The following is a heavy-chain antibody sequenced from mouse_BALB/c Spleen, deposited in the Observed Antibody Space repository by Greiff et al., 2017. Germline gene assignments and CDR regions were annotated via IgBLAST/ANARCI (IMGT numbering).Heavy chain of an antibody. CDR3: ARAGIYYDYDGMDY. CDR1: GYTFTSYW. CDR2: IYPGSGST. V-gene: IGHV1-55*01. J-gene: IGHJ4*01. Sequence: QVQLQQSGPELVKPGASVKMSCKASGYTFTSYWMHWVKQRPGQGLEWIGNIYPGSGSTNYDEKFKSKATLTVDTSSSTAYMQLSSLTSEDSAVYYCARAGIYYDYDGMDYWGQGTSVTVSS. D-gene: IGHD2-4*01.